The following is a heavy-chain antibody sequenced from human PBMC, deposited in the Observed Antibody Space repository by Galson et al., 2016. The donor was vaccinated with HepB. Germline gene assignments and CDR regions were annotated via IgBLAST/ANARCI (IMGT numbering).Heavy chain of an antibody. CDR2: IYPGDSDT. CDR3: ASQRFSGSYGWLDP. D-gene: IGHD1-26*01. J-gene: IGHJ5*02. Sequence: QSGAEVKKPGESLKISCLGSGDIFRSRWIAWVRQKPGKGLEWMGLIYPGDSDTKYSPSFQGRVTISADKSLSTAYLQWSSLKASDTATYYCASQRFSGSYGWLDPWGQGTQVTVSS. CDR1: GDIFRSRW. V-gene: IGHV5-51*01.